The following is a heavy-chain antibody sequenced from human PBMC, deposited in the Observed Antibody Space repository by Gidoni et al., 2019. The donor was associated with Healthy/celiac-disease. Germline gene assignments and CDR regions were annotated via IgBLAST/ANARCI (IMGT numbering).Heavy chain of an antibody. CDR1: GGSISSYD. D-gene: IGHD5-18*01. CDR3: ARHSYGYREDY. Sequence: QVQLQESGPGLVKPSETLALTCTVSGGSISSYDWIWIRQPPGKGLEWIGYIYYSGSTNYNPSLKSRVTISVDTSKNQFSLKLSSVTAADTAVYYCARHSYGYREDYWGQGTLVTVSS. V-gene: IGHV4-59*08. J-gene: IGHJ4*02. CDR2: IYYSGST.